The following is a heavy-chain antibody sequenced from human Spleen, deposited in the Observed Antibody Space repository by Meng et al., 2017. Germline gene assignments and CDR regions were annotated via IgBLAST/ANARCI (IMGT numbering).Heavy chain of an antibody. CDR1: GGTFRDYY. CDR2: INHSGGT. D-gene: IGHD5-18*01. J-gene: IGHJ4*02. CDR3: ARQGDTAMATFDY. Sequence: QVQLQQWGAGLLKPAEARARTCAVYGGTFRDYYWSWIRQPPGKGLEWIGEINHSGGTKYTPSLESRVTISIDTSKNQFSLKLSSVTAADTAIYYCARQGDTAMATFDYWGQGTLVTVSS. V-gene: IGHV4-34*01.